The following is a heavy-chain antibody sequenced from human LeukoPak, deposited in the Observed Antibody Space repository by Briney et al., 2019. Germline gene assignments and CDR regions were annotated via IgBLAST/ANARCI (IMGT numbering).Heavy chain of an antibody. CDR2: ISSSSSYI. V-gene: IGHV3-21*01. J-gene: IGHJ3*02. CDR1: GFTFSSYS. D-gene: IGHD5-18*01. CDR3: AGPEYSYGFNDAFDI. Sequence: PGRSLRLSCAASGFTFSSYSMNWVRQAPGKGLEWVSSISSSSSYIYYADSVKGRFTIPRDNAKNSLYLQMNSLRAEDTAVYYCAGPEYSYGFNDAFDIWGQGTMVTVSS.